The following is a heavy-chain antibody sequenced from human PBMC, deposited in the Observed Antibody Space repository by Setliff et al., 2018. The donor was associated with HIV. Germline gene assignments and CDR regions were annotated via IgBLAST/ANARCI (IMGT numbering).Heavy chain of an antibody. J-gene: IGHJ3*01. Sequence: ASVKVSCKASGYNFRGYYIHWVRQAPGQGLEWMGRINPDGGGTLYAQKFQGRVTMSLDTSTSTVYLELKALTSDDTAVYYCVRPRVFDSFDVWGPGTMVTVSS. CDR2: INPDGGGT. CDR3: VRPRVFDSFDV. V-gene: IGHV1-2*06. CDR1: GYNFRGYY.